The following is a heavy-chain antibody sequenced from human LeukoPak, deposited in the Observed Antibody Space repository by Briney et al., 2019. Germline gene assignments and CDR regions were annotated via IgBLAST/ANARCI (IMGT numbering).Heavy chain of an antibody. V-gene: IGHV3-48*03. CDR1: GFTFGDNS. CDR3: ARVPSSSWYKYYYYYMDV. J-gene: IGHJ6*03. Sequence: PGGSLRLSCTASGFTFGDNSMNWVRQPPGKGREGVSYISSSGSTIYYADSVKGRFTISRDNAKNSLYLQMNSLRAEDTAVYYCARVPSSSWYKYYYYYMDVCGKGTTVTISS. CDR2: ISSSGSTI. D-gene: IGHD6-13*01.